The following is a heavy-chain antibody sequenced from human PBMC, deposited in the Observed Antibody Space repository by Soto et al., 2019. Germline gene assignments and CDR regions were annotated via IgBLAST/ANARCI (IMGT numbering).Heavy chain of an antibody. CDR3: ARPKSAVDRQSTQGYWFDP. Sequence: GGSLRLSSAPSGFTFSSFGMHWLRQAPGKGLEWVAVIWYDGSNKYYADSVKCRFTISSDNPKNTLYLQMNSLRAEYTSVYYYARPKSAVDRQSTQGYWFDPWRQG. V-gene: IGHV3-33*01. J-gene: IGHJ5*02. CDR2: IWYDGSNK. D-gene: IGHD6-13*01. CDR1: GFTFSSFG.